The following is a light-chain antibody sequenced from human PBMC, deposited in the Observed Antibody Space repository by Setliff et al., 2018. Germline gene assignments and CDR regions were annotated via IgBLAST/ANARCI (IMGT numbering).Light chain of an antibody. J-gene: IGLJ1*01. Sequence: QSVLTQPPSVSGAPGQRVTISCTGSSSNIGAGYDVHWYQQLPGTAPKLLIYGNSNRPSGVSDRFSGSKSGTSASLAITGLQAEDEADYYCQSYDSSLNYVFGTGTKVTVL. V-gene: IGLV1-40*01. CDR1: SSNIGAGYD. CDR2: GNS. CDR3: QSYDSSLNYV.